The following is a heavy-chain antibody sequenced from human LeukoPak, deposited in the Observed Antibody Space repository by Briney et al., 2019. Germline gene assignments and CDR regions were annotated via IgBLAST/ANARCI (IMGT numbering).Heavy chain of an antibody. CDR1: RFTFSDYY. CDR2: ISSSGSTI. V-gene: IGHV3-11*01. J-gene: IGHJ5*02. CDR3: ARARITMVRGVPNWFDP. Sequence: GGSLRLSCAASRFTFSDYYMSWIRQAPGKGLEWVSYISSSGSTIYYADSVKGRFTISRDNAKNSLYLQMNSLRAEDTAVYYCARARITMVRGVPNWFDPWGQGTLVTVSS. D-gene: IGHD3-10*01.